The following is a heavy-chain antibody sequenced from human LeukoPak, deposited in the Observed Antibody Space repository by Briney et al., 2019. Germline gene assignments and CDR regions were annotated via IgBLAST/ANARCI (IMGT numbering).Heavy chain of an antibody. J-gene: IGHJ5*02. CDR3: ARDRGYSFIRSWFDP. D-gene: IGHD5-18*01. CDR2: ISYDRSNK. Sequence: PGGSLRLSCAASGFTLSSYAMEWGRQAPGKGVERVAVISYDRSNKYYADSVNGRFTISRDNSKNTLYLQMNSLRAEDTAVYYCARDRGYSFIRSWFDPWGQGTLVTVSS. V-gene: IGHV3-30-3*01. CDR1: GFTLSSYA.